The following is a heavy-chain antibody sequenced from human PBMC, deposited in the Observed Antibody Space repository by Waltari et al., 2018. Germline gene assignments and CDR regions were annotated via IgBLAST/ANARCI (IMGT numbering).Heavy chain of an antibody. V-gene: IGHV1-2*02. CDR2: IDPHSGGT. D-gene: IGHD3-22*01. J-gene: IGHJ4*02. Sequence: QVQLVQSGAEVKKPGASVKVSCKASGYTFTSYDINWVRQATGQGLEWMGWIDPHSGGTNYAQKFQGRVTMTRDMSISTGYMDLIRLTSDDTAVYFCTRDGVRAGIVDQWGQGTLVTVSS. CDR1: GYTFTSYD. CDR3: TRDGVRAGIVDQ.